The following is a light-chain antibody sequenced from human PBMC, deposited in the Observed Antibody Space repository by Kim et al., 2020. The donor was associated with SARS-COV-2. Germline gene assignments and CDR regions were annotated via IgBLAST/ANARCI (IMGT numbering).Light chain of an antibody. CDR3: QAWDISTLGV. Sequence: SYELTQPPSVSVSPGQTVSITCSGDKLGDKYACWYQQKPGQSPVLVIYQDNMRPSGIPERFSGSNSGNTATLTISGTQAMDEADYYCQAWDISTLGVFGGGTQLTVL. CDR1: KLGDKY. V-gene: IGLV3-1*01. J-gene: IGLJ3*02. CDR2: QDN.